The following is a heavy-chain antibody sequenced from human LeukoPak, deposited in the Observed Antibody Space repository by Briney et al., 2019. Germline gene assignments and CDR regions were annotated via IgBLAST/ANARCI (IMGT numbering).Heavy chain of an antibody. CDR1: GGSISSSNYY. V-gene: IGHV4-39*07. J-gene: IGHJ5*02. CDR2: FYYSANT. D-gene: IGHD3-3*02. CDR3: ARVSFPFTAFAGFDP. Sequence: PSETLSLTCTVSGGSISSSNYYWAWIRQPPGKGLEWIGSFYYSANTYFNPSLKSRVTMSVDTSKTQFSLKLSSVTAADTAVYYCARVSFPFTAFAGFDPWGQGTLVTVSS.